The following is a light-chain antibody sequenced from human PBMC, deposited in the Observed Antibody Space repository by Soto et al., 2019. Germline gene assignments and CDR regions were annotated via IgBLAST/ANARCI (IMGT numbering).Light chain of an antibody. CDR3: GTWDSSRSAV. CDR2: ENN. V-gene: IGLV1-51*02. Sequence: QSVLTQPPSVSAAPGQKVTISCSGSSSNIGNNYVSWYQQLPGTAPKLLIYENNKRPSGIPDRFSGSKSGTSATLGITGLQTGDETDYARGTWDSSRSAVFGTGTKVTVL. J-gene: IGLJ1*01. CDR1: SSNIGNNY.